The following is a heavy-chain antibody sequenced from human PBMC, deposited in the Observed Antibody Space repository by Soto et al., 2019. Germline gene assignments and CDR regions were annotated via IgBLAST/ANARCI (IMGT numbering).Heavy chain of an antibody. CDR3: ARSLYYYDSSGYYAYYFDY. J-gene: IGHJ4*02. CDR2: IYYSGST. D-gene: IGHD3-22*01. V-gene: IGHV4-59*01. Sequence: KPSETLSLSCTVSGGSISSYYWSWIRQPPGKGLEWIGYIYYSGSTNYNPSLKSRVTISVDTSKNQFSLKLSSVTDADTAVYYCARSLYYYDSSGYYAYYFDYWGKGTLVTVSS. CDR1: GGSISSYY.